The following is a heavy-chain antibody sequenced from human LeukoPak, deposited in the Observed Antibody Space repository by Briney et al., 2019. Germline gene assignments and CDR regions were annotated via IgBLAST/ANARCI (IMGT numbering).Heavy chain of an antibody. V-gene: IGHV3-30*02. CDR2: IRHDGSNK. CDR1: GFTFSSYG. J-gene: IGHJ6*03. CDR3: AKDGPHDFWKVDYYMDV. Sequence: GGSLRLSCAASGFTFSSYGMHWVRQAPGKGLEWVAFIRHDGSNKYYADSVKGRFTISRDNSKNTLYLQMNSLRAEDTAVYYCAKDGPHDFWKVDYYMDVWGKGTTVTVSS. D-gene: IGHD3/OR15-3a*01.